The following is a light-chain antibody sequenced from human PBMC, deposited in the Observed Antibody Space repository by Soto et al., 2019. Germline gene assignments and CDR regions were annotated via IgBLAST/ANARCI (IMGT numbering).Light chain of an antibody. J-gene: IGLJ2*01. CDR2: STS. V-gene: IGLV7-43*01. CDR3: LLYYGGAVV. Sequence: QTVVTQEPSLTVSPGGPVTLTCASSTGAVTSGYYPNWFQQKPGQAPRPLIYSTSNKHSWTPARFSGSLLGGKAALTLSGVQPEDEAEYYCLLYYGGAVVFGGGTKLTVL. CDR1: TGAVTSGYY.